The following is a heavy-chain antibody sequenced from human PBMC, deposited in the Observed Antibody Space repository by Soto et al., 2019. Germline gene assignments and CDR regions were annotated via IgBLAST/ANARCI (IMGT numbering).Heavy chain of an antibody. CDR2: IKPDGTAT. CDR1: GFTFNTYW. V-gene: IGHV3-7*01. Sequence: EVQLVESGGGLVQPGGSLRLSCAASGFTFNTYWMTWVRQAPGQGLEWVANIKPDGTATYYLDSVKGRFTISRDNARGSLHLQMNVLRAEDTALYYCARFGAVAGIDYWGRGTLVTVSS. CDR3: ARFGAVAGIDY. D-gene: IGHD6-19*01. J-gene: IGHJ4*02.